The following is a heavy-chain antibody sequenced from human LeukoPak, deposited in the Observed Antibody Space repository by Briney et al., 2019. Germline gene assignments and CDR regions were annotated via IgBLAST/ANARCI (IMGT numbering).Heavy chain of an antibody. V-gene: IGHV3-74*01. J-gene: IGHJ6*02. D-gene: IGHD1-20*01. CDR2: INGDGTMT. Sequence: GGSLRLSCAASRFTGPPSSSPWMHWVRQAPGKGLMWVAHINGDGTMTTYADSVEGRFTISRDNAKNTLFLQMDSLRVEDTAVYYCATDNWYVMNLWGQGTTVTVSS. CDR1: RFTGPPSSSPW. CDR3: ATDNWYVMNL.